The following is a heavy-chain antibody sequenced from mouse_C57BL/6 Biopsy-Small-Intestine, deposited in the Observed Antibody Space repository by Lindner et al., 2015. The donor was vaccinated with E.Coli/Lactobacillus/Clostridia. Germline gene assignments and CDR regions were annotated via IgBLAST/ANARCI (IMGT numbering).Heavy chain of an antibody. CDR3: ARSGTYYSYDEGLDY. Sequence: VQLQESGPGLAKPSQTLSLTCSVTGYSITRDYWNWIRKFPGNKLEYMGYINYSGNTYYNPSLKSRISITRDTSKNQYSLQLKSVTPEDTATYYCARSGTYYSYDEGLDYWGQGTTLTVSS. CDR1: GYSITRDY. CDR2: INYSGNT. J-gene: IGHJ2*01. D-gene: IGHD2-12*01. V-gene: IGHV3-8*01.